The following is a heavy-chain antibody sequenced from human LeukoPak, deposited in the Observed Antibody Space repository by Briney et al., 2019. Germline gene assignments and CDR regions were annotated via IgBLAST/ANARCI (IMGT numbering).Heavy chain of an antibody. Sequence: SETLSLTCTVSGGSISSYYWTWIRQPPGEGLEYIWFIYYSGSTKYNPSLKSRVTMSLDTSKNQFSLKLTSVTAADTAVYYCARHIAARLASGYYYYMDVWGKGTTVTVSS. CDR1: GGSISSYY. D-gene: IGHD6-6*01. V-gene: IGHV4-59*01. CDR2: IYYSGST. CDR3: ARHIAARLASGYYYYMDV. J-gene: IGHJ6*03.